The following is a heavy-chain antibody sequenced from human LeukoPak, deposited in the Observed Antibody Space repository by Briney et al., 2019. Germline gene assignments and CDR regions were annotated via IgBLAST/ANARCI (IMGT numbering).Heavy chain of an antibody. CDR1: GYTLTELS. CDR2: FDPEDGET. D-gene: IGHD3-22*01. Sequence: ASVKVSCKVSGYTLTELSMHWVRQAPGKGLEWMGGFDPEDGETIYAQKLQGRVTITTDASRSIVYMELSSLRSEDTAVYYCARDSYSGYIDYWGQGTLVTVSS. J-gene: IGHJ4*02. V-gene: IGHV1-24*01. CDR3: ARDSYSGYIDY.